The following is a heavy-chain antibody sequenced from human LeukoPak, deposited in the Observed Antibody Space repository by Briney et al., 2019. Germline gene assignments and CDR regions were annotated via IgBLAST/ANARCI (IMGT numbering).Heavy chain of an antibody. D-gene: IGHD3-22*01. V-gene: IGHV3-9*01. Sequence: GRSLRFSCAASGFTFDDYAMHWVRQAPGKGLEWVSGISWNSGSIGYADSVKGRFTISRDNAKNSLYLQMNSLRAEDTALYYCAKDNYYDSSGSNFDYWGQGTLVTVSS. J-gene: IGHJ4*02. CDR1: GFTFDDYA. CDR3: AKDNYYDSSGSNFDY. CDR2: ISWNSGSI.